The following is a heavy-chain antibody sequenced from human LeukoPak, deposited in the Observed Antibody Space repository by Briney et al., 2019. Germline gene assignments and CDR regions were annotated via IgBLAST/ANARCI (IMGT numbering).Heavy chain of an antibody. CDR2: IYYSGST. D-gene: IGHD1-26*01. CDR1: GGSISSYY. CDR3: ARDPYSPSGAFDI. V-gene: IGHV4-59*12. J-gene: IGHJ3*02. Sequence: PSETLSLTCTVSGGSISSYYWSWIRQPPGKGLEWIGYIYYSGSTNYNPSLKSRVTISVDTSKNQFSLKLSSVTAADTAVYYCARDPYSPSGAFDIWGQGTMVTVSS.